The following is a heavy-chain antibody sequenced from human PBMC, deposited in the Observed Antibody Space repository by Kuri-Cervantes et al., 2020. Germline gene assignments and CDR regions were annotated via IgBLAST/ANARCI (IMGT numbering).Heavy chain of an antibody. CDR3: AVNYFGSGTNYQYFQH. Sequence: GGSLRLSCAASGFTFSSFALHWVRQAPGKGLEWVAVISYDESNTYYADSVKGRFTISRDNFKNTLYLQMNRLRAEDTALYYCAVNYFGSGTNYQYFQHWGQGTLVTVSS. D-gene: IGHD3-10*01. CDR2: ISYDESNT. J-gene: IGHJ1*01. CDR1: GFTFSSFA. V-gene: IGHV3-30*04.